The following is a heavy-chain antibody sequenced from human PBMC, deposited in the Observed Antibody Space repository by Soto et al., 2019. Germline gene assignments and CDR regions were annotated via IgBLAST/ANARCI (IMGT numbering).Heavy chain of an antibody. CDR1: GYSFTSYW. CDR3: ARRKISYCGGDCYLNWFDP. J-gene: IGHJ5*02. CDR2: IYPGDSDT. D-gene: IGHD2-21*02. V-gene: IGHV5-51*01. Sequence: GESLKISCKGSGYSFTSYWIGWVRQMPGKGLEGMGIIYPGDSDTRYSPSFQGQVTISADKSISTAYLQWSSLKASDTAMYYCARRKISYCGGDCYLNWFDPWGQGTLVTVSS.